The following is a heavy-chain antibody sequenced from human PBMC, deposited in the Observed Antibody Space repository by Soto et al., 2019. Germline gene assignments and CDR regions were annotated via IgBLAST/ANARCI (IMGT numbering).Heavy chain of an antibody. D-gene: IGHD3-10*01. CDR1: GDSVSSNSAA. V-gene: IGHV6-1*01. CDR2: TYYRSKWYN. J-gene: IGHJ6*02. Sequence: SQTLSLTCAISGDSVSSNSAAWNCIRQSPSRGLEWLGRTYYRSKWYNDYAVSVKSRITINPDTSKNQFSLQLNSVTPEDTAVYYCARAGEPVVKYYYYYYGMDVWGQGTTVTVSS. CDR3: ARAGEPVVKYYYYYYGMDV.